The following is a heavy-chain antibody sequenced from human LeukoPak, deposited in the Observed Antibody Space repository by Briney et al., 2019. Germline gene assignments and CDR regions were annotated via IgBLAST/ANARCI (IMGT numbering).Heavy chain of an antibody. CDR1: GYSFTSYW. CDR2: IYPGDSDA. J-gene: IGHJ4*02. D-gene: IGHD1-26*01. CDR3: ARRRDLYSGSYYPFDY. Sequence: GESLKISCKGSGYSFTSYWISWVRQMPGKGLKWMGIIYPGDSDARYSPSFQGQVTISADKSISTAYLQWSSLKASDTAMYYCARRRDLYSGSYYPFDYWGQGTLVTVSS. V-gene: IGHV5-51*01.